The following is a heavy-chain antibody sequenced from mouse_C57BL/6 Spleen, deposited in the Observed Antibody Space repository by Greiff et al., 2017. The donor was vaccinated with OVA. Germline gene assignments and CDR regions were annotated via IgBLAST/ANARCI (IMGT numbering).Heavy chain of an antibody. J-gene: IGHJ1*03. D-gene: IGHD1-1*01. V-gene: IGHV1-53*01. CDR2: INPSNGTT. Sequence: QVQLQQPGTELVKPGASVKLSCKASGYTFTSYWMHWVKQRPGQGLEWIGNINPSNGTTSYNQKFKGKATLTVDQSSSTAYMQLNSLTSEDSAVYYCASPGSSYWYFDVWGTGTTVTVSS. CDR1: GYTFTSYW. CDR3: ASPGSSYWYFDV.